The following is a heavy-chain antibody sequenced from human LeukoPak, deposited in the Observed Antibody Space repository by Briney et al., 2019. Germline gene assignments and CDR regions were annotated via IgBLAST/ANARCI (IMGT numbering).Heavy chain of an antibody. D-gene: IGHD6-19*01. CDR2: ISYDGRNK. Sequence: GGSLRLSCAASGFTLSSYGMHWVRQGPGKGLEWEAFISYDGRNKYYGDSVKGRFTISRDNSKNTLYLQMNNLTLEDTAEYYCARDRSGWYKDAFDIWGQGTMVTVSS. CDR1: GFTLSSYG. J-gene: IGHJ3*02. V-gene: IGHV3-30*03. CDR3: ARDRSGWYKDAFDI.